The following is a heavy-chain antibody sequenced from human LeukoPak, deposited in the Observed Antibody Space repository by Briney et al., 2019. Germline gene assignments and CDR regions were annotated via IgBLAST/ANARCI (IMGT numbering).Heavy chain of an antibody. CDR1: GFTVSSNY. Sequence: PGGSLRLSCAASGFTVSSNYMSWVRQAPGKGLEWVSVIYSGGSTYYADSVKGRFTISRDNSKNTLYLQMNGLRAEDTAVYYCASTVVVAPGAFDIWGQGAMVTVSS. V-gene: IGHV3-66*01. J-gene: IGHJ3*02. CDR2: IYSGGST. D-gene: IGHD2-15*01. CDR3: ASTVVVAPGAFDI.